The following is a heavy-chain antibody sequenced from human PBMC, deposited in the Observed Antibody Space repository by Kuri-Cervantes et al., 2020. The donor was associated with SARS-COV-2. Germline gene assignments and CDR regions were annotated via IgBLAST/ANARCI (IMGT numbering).Heavy chain of an antibody. CDR3: STLTGDPR. D-gene: IGHD7-27*01. V-gene: IGHV3-15*01. CDR1: GFTSSSYA. J-gene: IGHJ4*02. Sequence: GGSLRLSCAASGFTSSSYAMSWVRQAPGKGLEWVARIKSKSAGGTTDYAAPVKGRFTISRDDSKNTLYLQMDSLKTEDTSVYYCSTLTGDPRWGQGTLVTVSS. CDR2: IKSKSAGGTT.